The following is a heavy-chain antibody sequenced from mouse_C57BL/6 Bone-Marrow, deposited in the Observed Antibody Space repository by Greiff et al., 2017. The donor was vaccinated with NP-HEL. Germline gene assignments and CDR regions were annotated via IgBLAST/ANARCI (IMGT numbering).Heavy chain of an antibody. V-gene: IGHV1-82*01. CDR1: GYAFSSSW. Sequence: QVQLQQSGPELVKPGASVKISCKASGYAFSSSWMNWVKQRPGKGLEWIGRIYPGDGDTNYNGKFKGKATLTADKSSSTAYMQLSSLTSEDSAVYFCAPTVVATRGVYFDYWGQGTTLTVSS. D-gene: IGHD1-1*01. J-gene: IGHJ2*01. CDR3: APTVVATRGVYFDY. CDR2: IYPGDGDT.